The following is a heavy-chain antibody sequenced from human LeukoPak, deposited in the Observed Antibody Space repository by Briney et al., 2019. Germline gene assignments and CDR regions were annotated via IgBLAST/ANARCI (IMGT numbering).Heavy chain of an antibody. J-gene: IGHJ4*02. V-gene: IGHV3-30*18. CDR1: GFTFSSYG. D-gene: IGHD6-13*01. CDR3: AKSGSIAAAGFDY. Sequence: TGGSLRLSCAASGFTFSSYGMHWVRQAPGKGLEWVAVISYDGSNKYYADSVKGRFTISRDNSKNTLYLQMNSLRAEDTAVYYCAKSGSIAAAGFDYWGQGTLVTVSS. CDR2: ISYDGSNK.